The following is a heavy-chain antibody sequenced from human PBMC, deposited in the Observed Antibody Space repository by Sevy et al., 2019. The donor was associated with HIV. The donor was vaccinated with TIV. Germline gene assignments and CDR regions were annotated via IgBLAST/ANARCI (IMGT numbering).Heavy chain of an antibody. Sequence: GGSLRLSCAASEFTFSSYWMSWVRQAPGKGLEWVANIKQDGSEKYYVDSVKGRFTISRDNAKNSLYLQMNSLRAEDTAVYYCAREGPRIAVAGVFYYYYGMDVWGQGTTVTVSS. CDR2: IKQDGSEK. CDR1: EFTFSSYW. CDR3: AREGPRIAVAGVFYYYYGMDV. V-gene: IGHV3-7*01. D-gene: IGHD6-19*01. J-gene: IGHJ6*02.